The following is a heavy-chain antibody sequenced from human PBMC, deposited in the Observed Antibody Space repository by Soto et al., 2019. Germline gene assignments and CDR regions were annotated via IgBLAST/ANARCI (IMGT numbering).Heavy chain of an antibody. V-gene: IGHV3-33*01. Sequence: PGGSLRLSCAASGFTFSSYGIHWVRQAPGKGLEWVAVIWYDGSKKYYADSVKGRFTISRDNSKNTLYLQMNSLRAEDTAVYYCARERDSSGWPLIQQWGKGTLVTVSS. CDR1: GFTFSSYG. CDR2: IWYDGSKK. CDR3: ARERDSSGWPLIQQ. D-gene: IGHD6-19*01. J-gene: IGHJ1*01.